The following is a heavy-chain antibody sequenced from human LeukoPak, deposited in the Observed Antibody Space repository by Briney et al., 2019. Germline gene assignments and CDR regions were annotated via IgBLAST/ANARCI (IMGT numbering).Heavy chain of an antibody. V-gene: IGHV3-7*01. CDR1: GFTFSSYW. D-gene: IGHD1-26*01. CDR2: IKQDGSEK. J-gene: IGHJ4*02. CDR3: ARGGGGGATTDDY. Sequence: GGSLRLSCAASGFTFSSYWMSWVRQAPGKGLEWVANIKQDGSEKYYVDSVKGRFTISRDNAKNSLYLQMNSLRAEDTAVYYCARGGGGGATTDDYWGQGTLVTVSS.